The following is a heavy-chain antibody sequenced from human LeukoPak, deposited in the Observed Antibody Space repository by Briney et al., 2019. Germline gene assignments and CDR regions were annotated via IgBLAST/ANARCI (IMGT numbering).Heavy chain of an antibody. D-gene: IGHD6-6*01. CDR2: IFHTGST. V-gene: IGHV4-59*11. CDR1: GASMTSHY. Sequence: SETLSLTCTVSGASMTSHYWTWMRQDPGTGLEWIGNIFHTGSTSYNPALESRVTISLDTSNNQFSLKMTSVTPADTAGYYCAKEGGPARPGLDSWGQGTLVNVSS. CDR3: AKEGGPARPGLDS. J-gene: IGHJ4*02.